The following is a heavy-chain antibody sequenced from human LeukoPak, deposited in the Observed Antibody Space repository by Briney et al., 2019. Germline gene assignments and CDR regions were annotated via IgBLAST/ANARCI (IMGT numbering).Heavy chain of an antibody. CDR3: ARGEDTYYYDSSGYYYDY. Sequence: ASVKVTCKASGGTFSSYAISWVRQAPGQGLEWMGGLIPIFGTANYAQKFQGRVTITADESTSTAYMELSSLRSEDTAVYYCARGEDTYYYDSSGYYYDYWGQGTLVTVSS. CDR2: LIPIFGTA. V-gene: IGHV1-69*13. J-gene: IGHJ4*02. CDR1: GGTFSSYA. D-gene: IGHD3-22*01.